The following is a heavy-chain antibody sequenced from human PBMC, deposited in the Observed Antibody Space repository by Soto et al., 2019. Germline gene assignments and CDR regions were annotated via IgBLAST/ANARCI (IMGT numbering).Heavy chain of an antibody. CDR3: ARKFTVTTGFDY. V-gene: IGHV4-31*03. J-gene: IGHJ4*02. CDR1: GGSISSGGYY. D-gene: IGHD4-4*01. CDR2: IYYSGST. Sequence: SETLSLTCTVSGGSISSGGYYWGWIRQHPGKGLEWIGYIYYSGSTYYNPSLKSRVTISVNTSKNQFSLKLSSVTAADTAVYYCARKFTVTTGFDYWGQGTLVTVSS.